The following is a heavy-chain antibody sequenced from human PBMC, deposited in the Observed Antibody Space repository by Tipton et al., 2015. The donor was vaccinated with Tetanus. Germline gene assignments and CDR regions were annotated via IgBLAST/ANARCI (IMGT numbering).Heavy chain of an antibody. Sequence: LRLSCAVYGGSFSGYYWSWLRQPPGKGLEWIGEINHSGGTNYNPSLKSRVSISVDTTKKQLYLNLTSVAAADTAVYYCAFKPDYFGTGSPPFDYWGQGPLVTVSS. V-gene: IGHV4-34*01. CDR2: INHSGGT. CDR1: GGSFSGYY. D-gene: IGHD3-10*01. CDR3: AFKPDYFGTGSPPFDY. J-gene: IGHJ4*02.